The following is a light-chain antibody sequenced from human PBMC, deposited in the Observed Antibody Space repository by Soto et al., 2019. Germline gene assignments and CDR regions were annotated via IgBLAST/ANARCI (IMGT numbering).Light chain of an antibody. J-gene: IGKJ1*01. V-gene: IGKV4-1*01. CDR2: WAS. CDR3: QQFYTTPRT. Sequence: DIVMTQSPDSLAVSLGERATINCKSSQSILYSSNNKNYLAWYQLRPGQPPRLLIYWASTRDSGVPDRFSGSGSGTDFTLTISSLQAEDVAVYYCQQFYTTPRTFGQGTALEIK. CDR1: QSILYSSNNKNY.